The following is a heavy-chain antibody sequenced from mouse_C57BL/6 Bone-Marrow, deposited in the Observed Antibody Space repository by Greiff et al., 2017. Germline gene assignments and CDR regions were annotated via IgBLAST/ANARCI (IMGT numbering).Heavy chain of an antibody. CDR2: INPNNGGT. J-gene: IGHJ2*01. CDR1: GSTFTDYN. V-gene: IGHV1-18*01. Sequence: EVQLQQSGPELVKPGASVKIPCKASGSTFTDYNMDWVKQSHGKSLEWIGDINPNNGGTIYNQKFKGKDTLTVDKSSSTAYMELRSLTSEDTAVYYCARGSITTVSYYFDYWGQGTTRTVAS. CDR3: ARGSITTVSYYFDY. D-gene: IGHD1-1*01.